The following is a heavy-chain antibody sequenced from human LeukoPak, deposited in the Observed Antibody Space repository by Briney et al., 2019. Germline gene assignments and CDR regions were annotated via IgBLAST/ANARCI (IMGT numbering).Heavy chain of an antibody. CDR2: ISSSSSYI. D-gene: IGHD3-3*01. V-gene: IGHV3-21*01. CDR1: GFTFSSYS. Sequence: GGSLRLSCAASGFTFSSYSMNWVRQAPGKGLEWVSSISSSSSYIYYADSVKGRFTISRDNAKNSLYLQMNSLRAEDTAVYYCARVDYDFWSGYSPYYYYYYMDVWGKGTTVTVSS. CDR3: ARVDYDFWSGYSPYYYYYYMDV. J-gene: IGHJ6*03.